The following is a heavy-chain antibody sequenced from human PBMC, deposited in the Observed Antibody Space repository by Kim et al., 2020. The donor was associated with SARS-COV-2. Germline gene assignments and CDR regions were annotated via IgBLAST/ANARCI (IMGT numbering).Heavy chain of an antibody. CDR3: ARGGGGDIVVVPRSHDYYYYGMDV. Sequence: GGSLRLSCAASGFTFSSYEMNWVRQAPGKGLEWVSYISSSGSTIYYADSVKGRFTISRDNAKNSLYLQMNSLRAEDTAVYYCARGGGGDIVVVPRSHDYYYYGMDVWGQGTTVTVSS. V-gene: IGHV3-48*03. D-gene: IGHD2-2*01. CDR2: ISSSGSTI. J-gene: IGHJ6*02. CDR1: GFTFSSYE.